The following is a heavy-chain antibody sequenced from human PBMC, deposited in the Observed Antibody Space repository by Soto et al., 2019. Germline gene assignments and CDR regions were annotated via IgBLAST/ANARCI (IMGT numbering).Heavy chain of an antibody. CDR1: GYTFGGYS. CDR3: AREFDCGVRGLDL. V-gene: IGHV1-2*02. CDR2: IIPLFGGT. D-gene: IGHD3-10*02. Sequence: QVQLVQSGAEVKTPGSSVKVSCKSSGYTFGGYSINWVRQAPGQGLEWMGGIIPLFGGTNFAQRLQGRLTLTGDTSINTVFMELSWLRSDNTALYFCAREFDCGVRGLDLWGQGTTVSVSS. J-gene: IGHJ6*02.